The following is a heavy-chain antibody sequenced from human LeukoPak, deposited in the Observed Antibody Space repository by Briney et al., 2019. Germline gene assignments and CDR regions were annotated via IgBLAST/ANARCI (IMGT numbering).Heavy chain of an antibody. Sequence: PSETLSLTCTVSGGSISSYYWSWIRQSPGKGLEWIGHISHSGSTKYSSSLKSRTIISSDTSKNQFSLKLSSVTAADTAVYYCASTGVAGPYWFDYWGQGTLVTVSS. CDR3: ASTGVAGPYWFDY. D-gene: IGHD6-19*01. CDR2: ISHSGST. V-gene: IGHV4-59*08. J-gene: IGHJ4*02. CDR1: GGSISSYY.